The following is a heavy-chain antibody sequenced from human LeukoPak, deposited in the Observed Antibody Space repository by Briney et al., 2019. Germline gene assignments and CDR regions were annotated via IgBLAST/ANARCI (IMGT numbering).Heavy chain of an antibody. Sequence: GASVKVSCKASGYTFTGYYVHWVRQAPGQGLEWMGWINPNSGDSNYAQNFQGRVTMTRDTSITTAYMELRRLRSDDTAVYYCARGGNTFFGVVDYWGQGTRVTVSS. CDR1: GYTFTGYY. D-gene: IGHD3-3*01. CDR3: ARGGNTFFGVVDY. CDR2: INPNSGDS. J-gene: IGHJ4*02. V-gene: IGHV1-2*02.